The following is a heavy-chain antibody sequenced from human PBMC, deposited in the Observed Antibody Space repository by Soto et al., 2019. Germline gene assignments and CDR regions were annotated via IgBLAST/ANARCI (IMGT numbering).Heavy chain of an antibody. CDR2: SIPIFGTA. D-gene: IGHD5-12*01. CDR3: ARGRGYSGDDHYYYFDMDV. CDR1: GGTFNNCP. Sequence: QVQLVQSGAEVKKPGSSVKVSCKASGGTFNNCPITWVRQAPGEGLEWMGGSIPIFGTANYAQKFQGRVTISVDESTSTAYMELSSLRSEDTAVYYCARGRGYSGDDHYYYFDMDVWGQGTTVTVSS. V-gene: IGHV1-69*01. J-gene: IGHJ6*02.